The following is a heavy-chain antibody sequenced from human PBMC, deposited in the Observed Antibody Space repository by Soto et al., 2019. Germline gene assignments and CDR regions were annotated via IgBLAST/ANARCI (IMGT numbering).Heavy chain of an antibody. V-gene: IGHV3-23*01. CDR3: AKDHWKGMTLNWFDP. Sequence: GGSLRLSCAASGFTFSSYAMSWVRQAPGKGLEWVSAISGSGGSTYYADSVKGRFTISRDNSKNTLYLQMNSLRAEDTAVYYCAKDHWKGMTLNWFDPWGQGTLVTVSS. D-gene: IGHD1-1*01. J-gene: IGHJ5*02. CDR1: GFTFSSYA. CDR2: ISGSGGST.